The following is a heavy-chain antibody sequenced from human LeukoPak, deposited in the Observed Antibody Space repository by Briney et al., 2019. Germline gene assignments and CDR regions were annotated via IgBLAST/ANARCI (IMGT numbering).Heavy chain of an antibody. CDR3: AKDGQSFNSMYDYFDS. D-gene: IGHD2-8*01. V-gene: IGHV3-23*01. Sequence: GGSMRLSCSASGFTFRNFAISWVRQAPGKGLEWVASIGGGDTHYADSVKGRFTISRDDSRSTVDLQMSSLRAEDTAVYYCAKDGQSFNSMYDYFDSWGQGTLVTVSS. CDR1: GFTFRNFA. J-gene: IGHJ4*02. CDR2: IGGGDT.